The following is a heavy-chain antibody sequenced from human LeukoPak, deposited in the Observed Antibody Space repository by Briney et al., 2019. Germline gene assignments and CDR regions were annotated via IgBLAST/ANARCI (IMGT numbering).Heavy chain of an antibody. Sequence: GGSLRLSCAASGFTFSSYWMSWVRQAPGKGLEWVANIKQDGSEKQYVDSVKGRFAISRDNAENSLYLQMNSLKAEDTAVYYCARGNIAVAGTFDYWGQGTLVTVSS. V-gene: IGHV3-7*02. CDR3: ARGNIAVAGTFDY. CDR1: GFTFSSYW. CDR2: IKQDGSEK. D-gene: IGHD6-19*01. J-gene: IGHJ4*02.